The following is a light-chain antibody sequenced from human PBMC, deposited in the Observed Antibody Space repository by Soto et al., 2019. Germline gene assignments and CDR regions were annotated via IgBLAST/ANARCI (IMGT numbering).Light chain of an antibody. Sequence: EIVLTQSPATLSLSPGNRATLSCRASQSVSGYLAWYQQKPCQAPRLLIYDPSNSATGIPARFSGSGSGTAFTLTVTSLAPKDSAVYYGQQRSNCPSTFGGGTKVDI. V-gene: IGKV3-11*01. CDR1: QSVSGY. CDR3: QQRSNCPST. CDR2: DPS. J-gene: IGKJ4*01.